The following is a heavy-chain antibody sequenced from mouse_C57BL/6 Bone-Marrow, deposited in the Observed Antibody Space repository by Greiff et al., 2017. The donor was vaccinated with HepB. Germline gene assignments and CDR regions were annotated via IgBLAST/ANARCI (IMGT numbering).Heavy chain of an antibody. CDR3: ARGDYYGSRSYAMDY. D-gene: IGHD1-1*01. V-gene: IGHV1-69*01. CDR2: IDPSDSYT. CDR1: GYTFTSYW. J-gene: IGHJ4*01. Sequence: QVHVKQPGAELVMPGASVKLSCKASGYTFTSYWMHWVKQRPGQGLEWIGEIDPSDSYTNYNQKFKGKSTLTVDKSSSTAYMQLSSLTSEDSAVYYCARGDYYGSRSYAMDYWGQGTSVTVSS.